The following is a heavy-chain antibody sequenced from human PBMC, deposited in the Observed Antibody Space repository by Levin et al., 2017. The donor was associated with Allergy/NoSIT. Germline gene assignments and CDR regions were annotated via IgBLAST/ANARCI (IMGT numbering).Heavy chain of an antibody. Sequence: GGSLRLSCAASGFTFDDYAMHWVRQAPGKGLEWVSGISWNSGSIGYADSVKGRFTISRDNAKNSLYLQMNSLRAEDTALYYCAKVGSSSWYGMDVWGQGTTVTVSS. CDR1: GFTFDDYA. J-gene: IGHJ6*02. CDR3: AKVGSSSWYGMDV. CDR2: ISWNSGSI. V-gene: IGHV3-9*01. D-gene: IGHD6-13*01.